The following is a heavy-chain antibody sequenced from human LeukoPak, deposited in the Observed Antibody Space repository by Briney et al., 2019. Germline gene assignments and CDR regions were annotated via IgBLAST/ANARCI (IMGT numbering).Heavy chain of an antibody. D-gene: IGHD3-10*01. V-gene: IGHV4-59*01. CDR1: GGSISSYY. CDR3: ARVPGYYGSASNWFDP. Sequence: SETLSLTCTVSGGSISSYYWSWIRQPPGKGLEWIGYIYYSGSTNYNPSLKSRVTISVDTSKNQFSLKLSSVTAADTAVYYCARVPGYYGSASNWFDPWGQGTLVTVSS. CDR2: IYYSGST. J-gene: IGHJ5*02.